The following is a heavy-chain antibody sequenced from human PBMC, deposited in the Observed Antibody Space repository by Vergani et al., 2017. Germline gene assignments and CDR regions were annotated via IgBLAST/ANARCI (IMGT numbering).Heavy chain of an antibody. J-gene: IGHJ4*02. V-gene: IGHV3-33*01. Sequence: QVQLLESGGGLVQPGGSLRLSCAASGFTFSSYGMHWVRQAPGKGLEWVAVIWYDGSNKYYADSVKGRFTISRDNSKNTLYLQMNSLRAEDTAVYYCARDTGGSYLKAYFDYWGQGTLVTVSS. CDR1: GFTFSSYG. CDR3: ARDTGGSYLKAYFDY. D-gene: IGHD1-26*01. CDR2: IWYDGSNK.